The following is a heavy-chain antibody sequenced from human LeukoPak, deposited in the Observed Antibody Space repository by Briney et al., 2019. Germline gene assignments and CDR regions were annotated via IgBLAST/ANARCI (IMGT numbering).Heavy chain of an antibody. CDR1: GYTFTDFY. CDR2: INPNSGDT. J-gene: IGHJ5*02. Sequence: ASVTVSCKASGYTFTDFYMLWVRQAPGQGLEWMGWINPNSGDTEYAQKFQGRVTMTRDTSTSTAYMELSSLRSEDTAVYYCARVEDSGYDYWFDPWGQGTLVTVSS. D-gene: IGHD5-12*01. CDR3: ARVEDSGYDYWFDP. V-gene: IGHV1-2*02.